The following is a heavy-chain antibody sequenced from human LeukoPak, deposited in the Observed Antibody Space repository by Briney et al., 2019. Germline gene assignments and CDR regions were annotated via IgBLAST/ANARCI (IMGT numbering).Heavy chain of an antibody. Sequence: PGRSLRLSCAASGFTFSSYGMHWVRQAPGKGLGWVAVISYDGSNKYYADSVKGRFTISRDNSKNTLYLQMNSLRAEDTAVYYCAKASMVRGVTVDYWGQGTLVTVSS. J-gene: IGHJ4*02. CDR1: GFTFSSYG. CDR3: AKASMVRGVTVDY. V-gene: IGHV3-30*18. D-gene: IGHD3-10*01. CDR2: ISYDGSNK.